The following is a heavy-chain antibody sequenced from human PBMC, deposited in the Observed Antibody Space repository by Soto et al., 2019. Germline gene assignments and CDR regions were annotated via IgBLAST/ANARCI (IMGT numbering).Heavy chain of an antibody. CDR1: GFTFDDYA. CDR3: AKDWSSWYGAFDI. V-gene: IGHV3-9*01. Sequence: EVQLVESGGGLVQPGRSLRLSCAASGFTFDDYAMHWVRQAPGKGLEWVSGISWNSGSIGYADSVKGRFTISRDNAKNSLYLQMNSLRAEDTALYYCAKDWSSWYGAFDIWGQGTMVTVSS. D-gene: IGHD6-13*01. CDR2: ISWNSGSI. J-gene: IGHJ3*02.